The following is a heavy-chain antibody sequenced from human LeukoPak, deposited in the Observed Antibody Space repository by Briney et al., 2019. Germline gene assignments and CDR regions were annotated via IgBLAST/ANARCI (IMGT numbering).Heavy chain of an antibody. D-gene: IGHD2-2*01. CDR2: ISGSGGST. J-gene: IGHJ6*02. CDR1: EFTISNYA. CDR3: AKSDALYYYALDV. Sequence: GGSLRLSCAASEFTISNYAMNWVRQAPGKGLEWVSAISGSGGSTYYADSVKGRFTISRDNSKNTLYLQMNTLRAEDTAVYYCAKSDALYYYALDVWGQGTTVTVSS. V-gene: IGHV3-23*01.